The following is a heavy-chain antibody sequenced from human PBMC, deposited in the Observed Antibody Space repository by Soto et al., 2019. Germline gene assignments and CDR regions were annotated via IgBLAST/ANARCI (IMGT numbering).Heavy chain of an antibody. CDR2: ISGSGSTT. CDR3: VIDGGDSYGYRGAFDI. V-gene: IGHV3-23*01. CDR1: GFIFSNYA. D-gene: IGHD5-18*01. Sequence: EVQLLESGGHLVQPGGSLRLSCAASGFIFSNYAMSWVRQAPGKGLEWVSFISGSGSTTYYADSVKGRFTISRGNSKNMLYVQMNSLRAEDAAVYYCVIDGGDSYGYRGAFDIWGQGTMVTVSS. J-gene: IGHJ3*02.